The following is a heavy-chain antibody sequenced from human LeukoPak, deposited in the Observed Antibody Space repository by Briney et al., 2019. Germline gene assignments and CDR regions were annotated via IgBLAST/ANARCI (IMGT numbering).Heavy chain of an antibody. CDR1: GYTFTGYY. CDR3: ARDSYCSGGSCPDLDY. V-gene: IGHV1-2*06. D-gene: IGHD2-15*01. CDR2: ISPNSGGT. Sequence: ASVKVSCKASGYTFTGYYMHWVRQAPGQGLEWMGRISPNSGGTNYAQKFQGRVTMTRDTSITTAYMELSRLRSDDTAVYYCARDSYCSGGSCPDLDYWGQGTLVTVSS. J-gene: IGHJ4*02.